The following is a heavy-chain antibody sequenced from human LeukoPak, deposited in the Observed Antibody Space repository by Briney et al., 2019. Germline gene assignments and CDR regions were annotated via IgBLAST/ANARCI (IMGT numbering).Heavy chain of an antibody. D-gene: IGHD3-3*01. CDR3: ARGFLEWLLYFDY. V-gene: IGHV3-30-3*01. CDR2: ISYDGSNE. CDR1: GFTFSNYA. J-gene: IGHJ4*02. Sequence: PGGSLRLSCAASGFTFSNYAMHWVRQAPGKGLEWVAVISYDGSNEYYADSVKGRFTISRDNSKNTLYLQMNSLRAEDTAVYYCARGFLEWLLYFDYWGQGTLVTVSS.